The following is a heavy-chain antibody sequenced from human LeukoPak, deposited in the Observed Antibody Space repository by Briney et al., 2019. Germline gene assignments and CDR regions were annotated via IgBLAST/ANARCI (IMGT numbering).Heavy chain of an antibody. D-gene: IGHD3-16*02. J-gene: IGHJ5*02. CDR3: AKAGLYDYVWGSYRQKWFAP. V-gene: IGHV1-69*05. CDR2: IIPIFVTT. CDR1: VGTFNSYA. Sequence: SVKVSCKASVGTFNSYAINWVRQAPGQGLEWMGRIIPIFVTTNNARNFQGRVTINTVKSTRTAYMELSSLRCEDTAVYYCAKAGLYDYVWGSYRQKWFAPWGQGTLVTVSS.